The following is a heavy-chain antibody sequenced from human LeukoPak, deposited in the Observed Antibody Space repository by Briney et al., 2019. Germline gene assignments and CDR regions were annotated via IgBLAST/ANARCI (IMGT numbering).Heavy chain of an antibody. J-gene: IGHJ4*02. Sequence: GRSLRLSCAASGFTFTTYWIHWVRQAPGKGLAWVSRIHSDGSSTRYADSVKGRFTVSRDNDKNTVYLQMNSLRAEDTAVYYCARGGTGYGDFDYWGQGTLVSVSS. D-gene: IGHD5-12*01. CDR1: GFTFTTYW. CDR2: IHSDGSST. CDR3: ARGGTGYGDFDY. V-gene: IGHV3-74*01.